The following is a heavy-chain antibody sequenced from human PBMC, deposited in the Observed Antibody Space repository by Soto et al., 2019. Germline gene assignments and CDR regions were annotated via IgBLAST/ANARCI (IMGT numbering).Heavy chain of an antibody. CDR3: ARAPRFGSAYWLDP. V-gene: IGHV1-69*13. CDR1: GGTFSSYA. D-gene: IGHD6-6*01. J-gene: IGHJ5*02. Sequence: ASVKVSCKASGGTFSSYAISWVRQAPGQGLEWMGGIIPIFGTANYAQKFQGRVTITADESTSTAYMELSSLRSEDTAVYYCARAPRFGSAYWLDPWGQGTMVTVSS. CDR2: IIPIFGTA.